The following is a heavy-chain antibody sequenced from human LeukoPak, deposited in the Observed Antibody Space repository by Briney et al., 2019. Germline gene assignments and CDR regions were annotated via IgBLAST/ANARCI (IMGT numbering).Heavy chain of an antibody. D-gene: IGHD3-3*01. J-gene: IGHJ3*01. V-gene: IGHV3-30-3*01. CDR3: ARESGWGLPHAFDF. Sequence: GGSLRLSCAASGFTFSYPLHWVRQAPGKGLEWVTLISYDGSKIYYADSVKGRFTISRDNSKNTLYLRMNSLRAEDTAVYYCARESGWGLPHAFDFWGQGTMVTVSS. CDR2: ISYDGSKI. CDR1: GFTFSYP.